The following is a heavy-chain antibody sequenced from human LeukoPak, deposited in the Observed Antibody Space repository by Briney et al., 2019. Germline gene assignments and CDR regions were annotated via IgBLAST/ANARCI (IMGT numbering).Heavy chain of an antibody. CDR3: ARDGTRKNQIYCSGGSCYTNPYYYYYMDV. V-gene: IGHV3-30*04. CDR2: ISYDGSNK. CDR1: GFTFSSYA. Sequence: TGGSLRLSCAASGFTFSSYAMHWVRQAPGKGLEWVAVISYDGSNKYYADSVKGRFTISRDNSKNTLYLQMNSLRAEDTAVYYCARDGTRKNQIYCSGGSCYTNPYYYYYMDVWGKGTTVTVSS. D-gene: IGHD2-15*01. J-gene: IGHJ6*03.